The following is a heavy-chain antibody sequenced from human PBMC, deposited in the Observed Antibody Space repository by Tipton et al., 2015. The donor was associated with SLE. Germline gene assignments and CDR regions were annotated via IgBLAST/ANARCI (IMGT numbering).Heavy chain of an antibody. CDR3: ARGGIVVVTAAIEGTYYCCGFDV. V-gene: IGHV1-18*01. D-gene: IGHD2-2*02. J-gene: IGHJ6*02. CDR1: GYTFTTYG. CDR2: ISAYNGNT. Sequence: QLVQSGAEVKKPGASVKVSCKSSGYTFTTYGITWVRQAPGQGLEWMGWISAYNGNTNYAQKLQGRVIMTTDTSTSTAYMELRSLRSDDTAVYYCARGGIVVVTAAIEGTYYCCGFDVWGQGTTVTVSS.